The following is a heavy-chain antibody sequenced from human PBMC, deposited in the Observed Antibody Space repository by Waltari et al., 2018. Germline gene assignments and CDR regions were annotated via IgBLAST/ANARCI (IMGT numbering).Heavy chain of an antibody. CDR3: ARVHSLGQYDTSGAESNFDH. V-gene: IGHV3-23*01. Sequence: EVQLLESGGGLVQPGGSLRLSCAASGFSFRRFGMRWVRRAPGKGLEWVSAIGAVTSTYYADSVKGRFTISRDNSKNTLFLQMNSLRAEDTAIYYCARVHSLGQYDTSGAESNFDHWGQGALVTVSS. CDR2: IGAVTST. D-gene: IGHD3-22*01. CDR1: GFSFRRFG. J-gene: IGHJ4*02.